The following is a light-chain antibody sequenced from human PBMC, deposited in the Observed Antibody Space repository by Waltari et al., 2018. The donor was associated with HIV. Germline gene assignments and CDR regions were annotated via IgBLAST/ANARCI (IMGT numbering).Light chain of an antibody. J-gene: IGKJ4*01. CDR2: VAS. V-gene: IGKV3-20*01. CDR1: QGVGRNY. Sequence: EIVLTQSPGTLSLSPGERATLSCRASQGVGRNYLAWYQQKPGQAPRLLIDVASTRATGIPDRFSGSGSGTDFTLTISRLEPEDFAVYYCQQYATSPLTFGGGTKVEIK. CDR3: QQYATSPLT.